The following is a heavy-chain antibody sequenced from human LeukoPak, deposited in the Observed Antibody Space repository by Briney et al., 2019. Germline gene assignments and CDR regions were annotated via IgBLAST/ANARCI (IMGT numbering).Heavy chain of an antibody. D-gene: IGHD6-19*01. CDR3: AKDSSGSGWYYFDY. V-gene: IGHV3-9*01. CDR1: GFTFDDYA. CDR2: ISWNSGSI. Sequence: GGSLRLSCAASGFTFDDYAMHWVRQAPGKGLEWVSGISWNSGSIGYADSVKGRFTISRDNAKNSLYLQMNSLRAEDTALYYCAKDSSGSGWYYFDYWGRGTLVTVSS. J-gene: IGHJ4*02.